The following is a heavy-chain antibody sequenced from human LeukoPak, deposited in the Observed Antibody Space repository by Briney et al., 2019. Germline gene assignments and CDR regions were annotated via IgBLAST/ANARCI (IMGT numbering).Heavy chain of an antibody. CDR2: INHSGST. V-gene: IGHV4-34*01. J-gene: IGHJ5*02. CDR1: GGPFSGYY. D-gene: IGHD3-3*01. CDR3: ARAWGISYYDFWSGSSSWFDP. Sequence: SETLSLTCAVYGGPFSGYYWSWIRQPPGKGLEWIGEINHSGSTNYNPSLKSRVTISVDTSKNQFSLKLSSVTAADTAVYYCARAWGISYYDFWSGSSSWFDPWGQGTLVTVSS.